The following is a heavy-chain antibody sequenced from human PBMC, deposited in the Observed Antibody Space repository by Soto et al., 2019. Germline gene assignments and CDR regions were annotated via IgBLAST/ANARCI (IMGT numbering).Heavy chain of an antibody. CDR1: GFTFSSYA. D-gene: IGHD2-2*02. Sequence: GGSLRLSCAASGFTFSSYAMSWVRQAPGKGLEWVSAISGSGGSTYYADSVKGRFTISRDNSKNTLYLQMNSLRAEDTAVYYCAKNWEFHCYTSNVDYWGQGTLVTVSS. CDR2: ISGSGGST. V-gene: IGHV3-23*01. J-gene: IGHJ4*02. CDR3: AKNWEFHCYTSNVDY.